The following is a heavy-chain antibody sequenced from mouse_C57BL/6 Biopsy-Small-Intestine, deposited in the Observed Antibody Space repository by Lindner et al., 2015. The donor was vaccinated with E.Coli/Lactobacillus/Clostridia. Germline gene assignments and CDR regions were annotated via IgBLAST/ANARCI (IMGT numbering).Heavy chain of an antibody. CDR1: GFNIKDYY. CDR2: IDPEDGET. J-gene: IGHJ1*03. Sequence: VQLQESGADLVKPGASVKLSCIASGFNIKDYYMHWVKQRTEQGLEWIGRIDPEDGETKYAPRFQGKATITADTSSNAAYLQLSSLTSEDTAVYYCARAPADWYFDVWGTGTTVTVSS. CDR3: ARAPADWYFDV. V-gene: IGHV14-2*01.